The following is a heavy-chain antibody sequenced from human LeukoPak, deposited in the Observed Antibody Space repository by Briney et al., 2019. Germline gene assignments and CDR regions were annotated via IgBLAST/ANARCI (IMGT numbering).Heavy chain of an antibody. D-gene: IGHD1-1*01. CDR1: GDSITSYS. V-gene: IGHV4-4*07. CDR2: IYTTGTS. Sequence: SETLSLTCTVSGDSITSYSWTWIRQSAGKGLEWIGRIYTTGTSNYSPSLKSRVTMSVDRTRNQFSLTLRSVTAADSAVYYCAKVGGATGSTEWFDPWGQGTLITVSS. CDR3: AKVGGATGSTEWFDP. J-gene: IGHJ5*02.